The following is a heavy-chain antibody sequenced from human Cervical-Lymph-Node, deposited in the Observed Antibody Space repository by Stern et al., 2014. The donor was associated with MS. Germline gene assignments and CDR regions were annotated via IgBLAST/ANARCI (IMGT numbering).Heavy chain of an antibody. CDR1: GGSISSSSYY. V-gene: IGHV4-39*01. D-gene: IGHD2-21*02. CDR2: ISYSGST. CDR3: ARQSLYCGGDCFYFDY. Sequence: QLQLQESGPGLVKPSETLSLTCTVSGGSISSSSYYWGWIRQPPGKGLEWIGGISYSGSTYYNPSRQGRGTISVDTSQNPFSLKQGSVTAADTAVYYCARQSLYCGGDCFYFDYWGQGTLVTVSS. J-gene: IGHJ4*02.